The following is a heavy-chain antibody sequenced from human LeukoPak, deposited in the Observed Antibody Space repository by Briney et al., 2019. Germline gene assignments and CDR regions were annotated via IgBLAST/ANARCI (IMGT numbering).Heavy chain of an antibody. CDR2: ISNSGGT. V-gene: IGHV4-61*01. Sequence: SETLSLTCTVSGGSVSSGSYYWSWIRQPPGMGLEWIGYISNSGGTNYNPSLKSRVIISADTSKTQFSLKVNSVTAADTAVYYCARDNSYDFWSGYSPYNWFDPWGQGTLVTVSS. J-gene: IGHJ5*02. CDR1: GGSVSSGSYY. D-gene: IGHD3-3*01. CDR3: ARDNSYDFWSGYSPYNWFDP.